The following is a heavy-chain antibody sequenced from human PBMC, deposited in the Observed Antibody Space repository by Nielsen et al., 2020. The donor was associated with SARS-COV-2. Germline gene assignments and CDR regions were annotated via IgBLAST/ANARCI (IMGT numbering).Heavy chain of an antibody. Sequence: GGSLRLSCAASAFTFSTYWMHWVRQAPGKGLVWVSRINSDGSSTSYADSVKGRFTISRDNAKNSLYLQMHSLRVEDTATYYCATNRGDYWGQGTVVTVS. J-gene: IGHJ4*02. D-gene: IGHD3-10*01. CDR2: INSDGSST. CDR3: ATNRGDY. V-gene: IGHV3-74*01. CDR1: AFTFSTYW.